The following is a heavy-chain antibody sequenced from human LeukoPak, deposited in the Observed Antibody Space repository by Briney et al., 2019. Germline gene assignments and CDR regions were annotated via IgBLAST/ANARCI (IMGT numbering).Heavy chain of an antibody. CDR1: GGSISSGSYY. J-gene: IGHJ5*02. CDR2: IYRSGST. D-gene: IGHD3-10*01. CDR3: AREGLNMVRGVIPKEAWGWFDP. Sequence: SETLSLTCTVSGGSISSGSYYWNWIRQPAGKRLEWIGRIYRSGSTNYNPSPKSRVTISVDTSKNQFSLKLSSVTAADTAVYYCAREGLNMVRGVIPKEAWGWFDPWGQGTLVTVSS. V-gene: IGHV4-61*02.